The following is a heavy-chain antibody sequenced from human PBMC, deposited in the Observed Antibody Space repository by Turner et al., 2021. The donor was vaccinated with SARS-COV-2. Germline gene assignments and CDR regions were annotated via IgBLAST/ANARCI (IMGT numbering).Heavy chain of an antibody. CDR3: ARTFTAMVRVDY. V-gene: IGHV1-8*01. CDR1: GYTFTSYD. CDR2: MNPNSGNT. Sequence: QVQLVQSGAAVTTPGASVTVSCKASGYTFTSYDINWVRQATGQGLEWMGWMNPNSGNTGYAQKFQGRVTMTRNTSISTAYMELSSLRSEDTAVYYCARTFTAMVRVDYWGQGTLVTVSS. J-gene: IGHJ4*02. D-gene: IGHD5-18*01.